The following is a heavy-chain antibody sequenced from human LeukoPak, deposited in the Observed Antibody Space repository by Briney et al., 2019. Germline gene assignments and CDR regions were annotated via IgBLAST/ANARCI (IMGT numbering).Heavy chain of an antibody. CDR1: GYTLTELS. CDR2: INPKSGGT. J-gene: IGHJ5*02. V-gene: IGHV1-2*02. Sequence: ASVKVSCKVSGYTLTELSIHWVRQAPGQGLEWMGWINPKSGGTNYAQKFQGRVTMTRDTSISTAYMELSRLRSDDTAVYYCARGYCSGVTCYQENWFDPWGQGTLVTVSS. CDR3: ARGYCSGVTCYQENWFDP. D-gene: IGHD2-15*01.